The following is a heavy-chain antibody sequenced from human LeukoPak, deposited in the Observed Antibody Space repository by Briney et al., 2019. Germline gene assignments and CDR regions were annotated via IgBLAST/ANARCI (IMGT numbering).Heavy chain of an antibody. J-gene: IGHJ4*02. D-gene: IGHD3-10*01. CDR1: GGSISSGGYY. V-gene: IGHV3-23*01. CDR2: LSGSSKYS. Sequence: ETLSLTCTVSGGSISSGGYYWSWIRQAPGKGLEWVAALSGSSKYSYYADSVKGRFTISRDNSKNSLFLQMSSLGAEDTAVYYCVKGSGASRPYHFDYWGQGTLVVVSS. CDR3: VKGSGASRPYHFDY.